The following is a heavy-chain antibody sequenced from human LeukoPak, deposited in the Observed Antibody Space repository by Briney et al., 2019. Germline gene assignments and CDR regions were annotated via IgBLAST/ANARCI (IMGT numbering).Heavy chain of an antibody. CDR1: GFTFHLYY. CDR2: ISDDGTPT. D-gene: IGHD3-10*01. V-gene: IGHV3-74*01. CDR3: ARDSRYFSGSGIYQPFWFDP. J-gene: IGHJ5*02. Sequence: GGSLRLSCAASGFTFHLYYIHWVRHAPGKGLEWLSRISDDGTPTNYAHSVKGGFTISRDNAKNTLYLQMSSLRVDDTAIYYCARDSRYFSGSGIYQPFWFDPWGQGTLVTVSS.